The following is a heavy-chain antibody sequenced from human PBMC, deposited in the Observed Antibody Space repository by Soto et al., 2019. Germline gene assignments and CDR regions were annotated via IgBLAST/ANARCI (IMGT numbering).Heavy chain of an antibody. J-gene: IGHJ6*02. D-gene: IGHD2-8*01. Sequence: ASVKVSCKASGYTFTGYYMHWVRQAPGQGLEWMGWINPNSGGTNYAQKFQGWVTMTRDTSISTAYMELSRLRSDDTAVYYCARDLHNCTNGVCYTGYYYGMDVWGQGTTVTSP. CDR1: GYTFTGYY. CDR2: INPNSGGT. CDR3: ARDLHNCTNGVCYTGYYYGMDV. V-gene: IGHV1-2*04.